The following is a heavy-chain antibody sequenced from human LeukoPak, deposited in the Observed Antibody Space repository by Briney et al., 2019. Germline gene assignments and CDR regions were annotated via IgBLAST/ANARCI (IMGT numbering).Heavy chain of an antibody. D-gene: IGHD3-10*01. CDR1: GFTFSSYA. CDR2: ISWNSGSI. Sequence: GGSLRLSCAASGFTFSSYAMNWVRQAPGKGLEWVSGISWNSGSIGYADSVKGRFTISRDNAKNSLYLQMNSLRAEDTALYYCAKGLTYYGSGSYSFDYWGQGTLVTVSS. CDR3: AKGLTYYGSGSYSFDY. V-gene: IGHV3-9*01. J-gene: IGHJ4*02.